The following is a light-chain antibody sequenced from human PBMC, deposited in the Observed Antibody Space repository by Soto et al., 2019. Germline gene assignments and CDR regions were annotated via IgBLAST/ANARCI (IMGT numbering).Light chain of an antibody. V-gene: IGKV3-11*01. CDR1: QSVSSY. Sequence: EIVLTQSPATLSLSPGESATLSCRASQSVSSYLAWYQQKPGQAPRLLIYDASNRATGIPARFSGSGSGTDFTLTISSLEPEDFAVYYCQQRSNWPPGTLGPGTKVDIK. J-gene: IGKJ3*01. CDR3: QQRSNWPPGT. CDR2: DAS.